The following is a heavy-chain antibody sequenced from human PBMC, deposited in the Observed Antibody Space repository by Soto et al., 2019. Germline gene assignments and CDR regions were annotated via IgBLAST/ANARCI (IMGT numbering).Heavy chain of an antibody. CDR3: AKASDCSGGSCYHPRYYGMDV. Sequence: PGGSLRLSCAASGFTFSSYAMSWVRQAPGKGLEWVSAISGSGGSTYYADSVKGRFTISRDNSKNTLYLQMNSLRAEDTAVYYCAKASDCSGGSCYHPRYYGMDVWGQGTTVTV. D-gene: IGHD2-15*01. CDR2: ISGSGGST. J-gene: IGHJ6*02. V-gene: IGHV3-23*01. CDR1: GFTFSSYA.